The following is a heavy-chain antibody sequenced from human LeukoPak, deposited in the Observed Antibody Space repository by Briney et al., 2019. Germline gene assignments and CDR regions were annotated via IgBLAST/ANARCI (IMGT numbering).Heavy chain of an antibody. Sequence: KFQGRVTITADESTSTAYMELSSLRSEDTAVYYCARAGPPMTTEGNDAFDIWGQGTMVTVSS. J-gene: IGHJ3*02. CDR3: ARAGPPMTTEGNDAFDI. V-gene: IGHV1-69*01. D-gene: IGHD4-11*01.